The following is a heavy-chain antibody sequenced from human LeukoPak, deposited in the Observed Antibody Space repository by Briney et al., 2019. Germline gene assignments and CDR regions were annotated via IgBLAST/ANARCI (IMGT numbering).Heavy chain of an antibody. J-gene: IGHJ4*01. CDR2: IRFDGSNQ. D-gene: IGHD5-18*01. V-gene: IGHV3-30*02. CDR3: AKGYGESHFDS. Sequence: GGSLRLSCAASGFTFRSFGMHFVRQAPGKGLEWVAFIRFDGSNQYYTDSVKGRFTISRDNSNNTLFLQMNNLRGDDTDVYLCAKGYGESHFDSWGHGTLVTVSS. CDR1: GFTFRSFG.